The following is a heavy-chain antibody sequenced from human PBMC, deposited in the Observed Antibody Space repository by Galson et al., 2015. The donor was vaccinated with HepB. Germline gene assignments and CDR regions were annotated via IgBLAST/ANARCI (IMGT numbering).Heavy chain of an antibody. J-gene: IGHJ4*02. Sequence: SVKVSCKASGATFSSYAVSWVRQAPGQGLEWMGGIIPVFGIGNYARKFQGRVTTTADISTSTVYMELSSLRSGDTAVYYCATSGECSGGSCSEGHWGQGTLVTVSS. V-gene: IGHV1-69*10. D-gene: IGHD2-15*01. CDR1: GATFSSYA. CDR3: ATSGECSGGSCSEGH. CDR2: IIPVFGIG.